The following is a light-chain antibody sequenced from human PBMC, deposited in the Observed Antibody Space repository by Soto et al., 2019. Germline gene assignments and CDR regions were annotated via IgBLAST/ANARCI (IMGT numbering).Light chain of an antibody. V-gene: IGKV3-11*01. Sequence: EIVLTQSPATLSLSPGGRAPLPCRASQSISNYLAWYQKKPGQDPRIIIYDASNRATGIPARFSGIVSRTDFNLTIPRLETEDCAVYEGQQRSNWPFTFCPGTKVEIK. CDR3: QQRSNWPFT. J-gene: IGKJ3*01. CDR1: QSISNY. CDR2: DAS.